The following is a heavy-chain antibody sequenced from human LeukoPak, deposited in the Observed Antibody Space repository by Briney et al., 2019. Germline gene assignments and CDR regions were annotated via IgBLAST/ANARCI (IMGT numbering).Heavy chain of an antibody. J-gene: IGHJ6*03. Sequence: ASAKVSCKASGYTFTGYYMHWVRQAPGQGLEWMGWINPNSGGTSYAQKFQGRVTMTRDTSISTAYMELSRLRSDDTAVYYCARDGSSIAAPILYYYYYMDVWGKGTTVTVSS. V-gene: IGHV1-2*02. CDR3: ARDGSSIAAPILYYYYYMDV. CDR2: INPNSGGT. CDR1: GYTFTGYY. D-gene: IGHD6-6*01.